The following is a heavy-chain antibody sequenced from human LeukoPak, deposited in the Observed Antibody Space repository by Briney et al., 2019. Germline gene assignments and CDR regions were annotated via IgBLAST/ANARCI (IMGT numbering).Heavy chain of an antibody. CDR2: IIPIFGTP. J-gene: IGHJ6*03. CDR1: GGTFRTYS. V-gene: IGHV1-69*05. Sequence: SVKVSCKASGGTFRTYSVTWVRQAPGQGLEWMGGIIPIFGTPNYAQKFQGRVKVTTDDATGTAYMELSSLMSEDTAIYYCARVDRYHFYLDVWGKGTPVTVS. CDR3: ARVDRYHFYLDV.